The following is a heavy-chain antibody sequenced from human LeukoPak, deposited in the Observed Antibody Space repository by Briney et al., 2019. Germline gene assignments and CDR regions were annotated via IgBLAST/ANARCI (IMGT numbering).Heavy chain of an antibody. CDR2: ISYDGSNK. Sequence: GRSLRLSCAASGFTLSSYGMHWVRQAPGKGLEWVAVISYDGSNKYYADSVKGRFTISRDNAKNSLYLQMNSLRAEDTAVYYCARGGQGWFDPWGQGTLVTVSS. CDR1: GFTLSSYG. J-gene: IGHJ5*02. CDR3: ARGGQGWFDP. V-gene: IGHV3-30*03.